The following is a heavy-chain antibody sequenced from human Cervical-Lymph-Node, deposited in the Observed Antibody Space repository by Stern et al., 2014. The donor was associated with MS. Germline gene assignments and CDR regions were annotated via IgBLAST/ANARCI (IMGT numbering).Heavy chain of an antibody. J-gene: IGHJ4*02. CDR3: ARGLGATAFDF. Sequence: VHLVESGAEMKKPGASVKVSCKVSGYTFTDYYFHWVRQAPGQGLEWMGRIYPKSVDTINPQKFQGRIIMTRDTSISTLYMELNSLRPDDTAVYYCARGLGATAFDFWGQGTLVTVSS. CDR2: IYPKSVDT. CDR1: GYTFTDYY. D-gene: IGHD1-26*01. V-gene: IGHV1-2*06.